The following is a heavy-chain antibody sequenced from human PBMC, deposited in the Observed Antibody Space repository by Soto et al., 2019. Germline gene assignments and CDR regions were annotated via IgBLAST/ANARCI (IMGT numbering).Heavy chain of an antibody. D-gene: IGHD4-17*01. CDR1: GGSISSGGYY. V-gene: IGHV4-31*03. CDR3: ARGEGVTTYSPCFDY. Sequence: QVQLQESGPGLVKPSQTLSLTCTVSGGSISSGGYYWRWIRQHPGKGLEWIGYIYYSGSTYYNPSLKSRVTISVDTSKNQFSLKLSSVTAADTAVYYCARGEGVTTYSPCFDYWGQGTLVTVSS. J-gene: IGHJ4*02. CDR2: IYYSGST.